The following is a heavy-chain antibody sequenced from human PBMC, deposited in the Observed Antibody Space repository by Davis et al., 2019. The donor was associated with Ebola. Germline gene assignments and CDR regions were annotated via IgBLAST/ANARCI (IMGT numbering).Heavy chain of an antibody. J-gene: IGHJ4*02. V-gene: IGHV3-23*01. Sequence: GESLKISCAASGFMFSTYWMSWVRQAPGKGLEWVSTISSSGGGTYYADSVKGRFTISRDNSKNTLYLQIGSLRAEDTAVYYCVSGIVGAFDYWGQGTLVTVSS. CDR3: VSGIVGAFDY. D-gene: IGHD1-26*01. CDR1: GFMFSTYW. CDR2: ISSSGGGT.